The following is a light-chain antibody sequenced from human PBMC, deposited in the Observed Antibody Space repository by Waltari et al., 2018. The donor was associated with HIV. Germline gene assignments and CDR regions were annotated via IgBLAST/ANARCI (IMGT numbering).Light chain of an antibody. CDR2: NKS. V-gene: IGLV1-44*01. CDR3: AAWDARLDGLYV. J-gene: IGLJ1*01. Sequence: QSVLTQPPSASGTPGQRVTISCSGSGSNIGNYTVNWYQLLPGAAPKFLIYNKSRRPSGVPYRFSGSKSGTSASLAISGLQSDDEAGYYCAAWDARLDGLYVFGTGTRVTVL. CDR1: GSNIGNYT.